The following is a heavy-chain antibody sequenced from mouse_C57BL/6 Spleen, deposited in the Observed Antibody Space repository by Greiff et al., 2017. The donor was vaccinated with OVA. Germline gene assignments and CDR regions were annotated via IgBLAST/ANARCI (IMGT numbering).Heavy chain of an antibody. CDR1: GYTFTSYW. CDR2: INPSNGGT. CDR3: AKRGGRRLAQGTYFDY. V-gene: IGHV1-53*01. Sequence: VQLQQPGTELVKPGASVKLSCKASGYTFTSYWMHWVKQRPGQGLEWIGNINPSNGGTNYNEKFKSKATLTVDKPSSTAYMQLSSLTSEDSAVYYGAKRGGRRLAQGTYFDYWGQGTTLTVSS. D-gene: IGHD3-2*02. J-gene: IGHJ2*01.